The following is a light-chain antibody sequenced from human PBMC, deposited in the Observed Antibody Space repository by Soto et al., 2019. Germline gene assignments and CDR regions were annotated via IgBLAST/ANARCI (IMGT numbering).Light chain of an antibody. J-gene: IGKJ1*01. V-gene: IGKV3-11*01. Sequence: EIVLTQSPATLSLSPGERATLSCRASQSVSSYLAWYQQKPGQAPRLLIYDASNRANGIPARFSGSGSGTDFTLTISRLEPEDFAVYYCQQRSNWPRTFGQGTKVEIK. CDR1: QSVSSY. CDR2: DAS. CDR3: QQRSNWPRT.